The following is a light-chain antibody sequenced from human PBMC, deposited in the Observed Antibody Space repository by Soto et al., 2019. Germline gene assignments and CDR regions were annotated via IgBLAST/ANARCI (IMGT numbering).Light chain of an antibody. V-gene: IGKV3-20*01. CDR3: QQYGSSPT. J-gene: IGKJ5*01. Sequence: EIVLTQSPGTLSLSPGEGATLSCRASESVASSYLAWYQQIPGQAPRLLIYGASSRATGIPDRFSGSGSGTDFTLTISRLEPEDFAVYYCQQYGSSPTFGQGTRLEIK. CDR1: ESVASSY. CDR2: GAS.